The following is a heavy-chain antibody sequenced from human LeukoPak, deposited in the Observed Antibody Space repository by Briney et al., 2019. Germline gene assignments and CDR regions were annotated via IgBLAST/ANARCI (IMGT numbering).Heavy chain of an antibody. J-gene: IGHJ4*02. CDR1: GFTFSSYG. CDR2: IRYDGSNK. CDR3: AKDWGGDSYGKGGNYLDY. D-gene: IGHD5-18*01. V-gene: IGHV3-30*02. Sequence: QTGGSLRLSCAASGFTFSSYGMHWVRQAPGKGLEWVAFIRYDGSNKYYADSVKGRFTISRDNSKNTLYLQMNSLRAEDTAVYYCAKDWGGDSYGKGGNYLDYWGKGTRVTVSS.